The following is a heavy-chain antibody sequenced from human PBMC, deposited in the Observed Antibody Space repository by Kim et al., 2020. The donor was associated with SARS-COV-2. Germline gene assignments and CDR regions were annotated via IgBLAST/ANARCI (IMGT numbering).Heavy chain of an antibody. J-gene: IGHJ3*02. D-gene: IGHD5-12*01. CDR3: ARGADGYNLLDAFDI. CDR2: INHSGST. Sequence: SETLSLTCAVYGGSISGYYWSWIRQPPGKGLEWIGEINHSGSTNYNPSLKSRVTISVDTSKNQFSLKLSSVTAADTAVYYCARGADGYNLLDAFDIWCQ. V-gene: IGHV4-34*01. CDR1: GGSISGYY.